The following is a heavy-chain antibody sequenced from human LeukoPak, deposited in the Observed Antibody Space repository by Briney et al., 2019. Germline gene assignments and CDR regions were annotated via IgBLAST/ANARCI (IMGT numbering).Heavy chain of an antibody. Sequence: SETLSLTCTVSGGSISSGSYYWSWIRQPAGKGLEWIGRIYSSGSTNYNPSLKSRVTISQDTSKNQVFLKLSSVTAADTAVYYCARQDYGGKGERFDYWGQGTLVTVSS. V-gene: IGHV4-61*02. CDR1: GGSISSGSYY. J-gene: IGHJ4*02. CDR3: ARQDYGGKGERFDY. CDR2: IYSSGST. D-gene: IGHD4-23*01.